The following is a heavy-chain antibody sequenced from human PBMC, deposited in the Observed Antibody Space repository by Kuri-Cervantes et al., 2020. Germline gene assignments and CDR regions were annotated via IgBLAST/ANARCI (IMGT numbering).Heavy chain of an antibody. Sequence: SETLSLTCTVSGDSISSYYWSWIRQPAGKGLEWIGRIYTTGSTNYNPSLKSRVTISVDTSKKQFSLKLSSVTAADTAVYCCARALAARKSYRSYMDVWGKGTTVTVSS. CDR2: IYTTGST. CDR3: ARALAARKSYRSYMDV. J-gene: IGHJ6*03. D-gene: IGHD3-16*02. V-gene: IGHV4-4*07. CDR1: GDSISSYY.